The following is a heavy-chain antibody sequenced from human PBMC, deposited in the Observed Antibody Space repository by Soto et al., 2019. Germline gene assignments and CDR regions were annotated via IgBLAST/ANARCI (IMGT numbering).Heavy chain of an antibody. CDR2: IRVGGGDT. V-gene: IGHV3-23*01. CDR1: GFTFSSSA. CDR3: AKCSVKSVRAIGGCNGFDP. Sequence: EVRLLESGGGLAQPGGSRRPSCAASGFTFSSSAINWVRQATGKGLECVSAIRVGGGDTFYADYVRGRFTVSRDISRNTMYRQMNSLRAEDRAIYYCAKCSVKSVRAIGGCNGFDPWGQGTLVSVSS. J-gene: IGHJ5*02. D-gene: IGHD2-15*01.